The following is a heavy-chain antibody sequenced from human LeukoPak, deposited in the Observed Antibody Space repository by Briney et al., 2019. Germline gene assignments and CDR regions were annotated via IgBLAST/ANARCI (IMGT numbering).Heavy chain of an antibody. Sequence: PSETLSLTCAVYGGSFSGYYWSWVRQAPGKGLEWVANIKQDGSEKYYVDSVKGRFTISRDNAKNSLYLQMNSLRAEDTAVYYCASGLRNFDYWGQGTLVTVSS. CDR2: IKQDGSEK. J-gene: IGHJ4*02. CDR3: ASGLRNFDY. CDR1: GGSFSGYY. D-gene: IGHD4-17*01. V-gene: IGHV3-7*01.